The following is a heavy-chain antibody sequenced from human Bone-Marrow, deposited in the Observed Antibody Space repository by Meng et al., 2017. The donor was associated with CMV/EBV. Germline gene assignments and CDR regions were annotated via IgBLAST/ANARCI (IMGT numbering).Heavy chain of an antibody. CDR3: AKDEAVPAGGFYAFDI. J-gene: IGHJ3*02. CDR2: IRYDGSNK. CDR1: GFTFSSYG. D-gene: IGHD2-2*01. Sequence: GESLKISCAASGFTFSSYGMHWVRQAPGKGLEWVAFIRYDGSNKYYADSVKGRFTISRDNSKNTLYLQMNSLRAEDTAVYYCAKDEAVPAGGFYAFDIWGQGTMVTASS. V-gene: IGHV3-30*02.